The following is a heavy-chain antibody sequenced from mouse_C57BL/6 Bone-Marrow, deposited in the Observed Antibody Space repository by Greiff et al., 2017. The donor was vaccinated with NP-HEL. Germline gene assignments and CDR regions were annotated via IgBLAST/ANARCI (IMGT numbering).Heavy chain of an antibody. CDR2: INPSNGGT. Sequence: VQLQQPGTELVKPGTSVKLSCKSSGYTFTSYWMHWVKQRPGQGLEWIGNINPSNGGTNYNEKFKSKATLTVDNASSTAVMQLSSLTSDDPAVFYCASEERWIRRGYRCFDVWDTGTTVTVSS. D-gene: IGHD1-2*01. CDR3: ASEERWIRRGYRCFDV. J-gene: IGHJ1*03. V-gene: IGHV1-53*01. CDR1: GYTFTSYW.